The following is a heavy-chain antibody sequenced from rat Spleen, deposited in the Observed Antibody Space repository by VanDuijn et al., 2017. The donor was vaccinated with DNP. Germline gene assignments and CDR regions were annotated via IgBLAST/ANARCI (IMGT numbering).Heavy chain of an antibody. CDR2: ISTGGGNT. CDR1: GFTFSNYG. CDR3: ARRGDGSYYYPFDY. D-gene: IGHD1-12*02. V-gene: IGHV5S13*01. J-gene: IGHJ2*01. Sequence: EVQLVESGGGLVQPGRSLKLSCAASGFTFSNYGMAWVRQAPTKGLEWVASISTGGGNTYYRDSVKGRFTISRDNAKNTQYLQMDSLRSEDTATYYCARRGDGSYYYPFDYWGQGVMVTVSS.